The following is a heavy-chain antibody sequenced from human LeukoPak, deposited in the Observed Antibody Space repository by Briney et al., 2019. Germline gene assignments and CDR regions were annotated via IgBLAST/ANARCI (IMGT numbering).Heavy chain of an antibody. Sequence: GGSLRLSCVVSGFTFSSYWMHWVRQAPGKGLVWVSRINSDGSTTTYADSVKGRFTISRDNAKNTLYLQMNSLRAEDTAVYYCHSIAAAGTVYWGQGILVTVSS. D-gene: IGHD6-13*01. CDR1: GFTFSSYW. CDR3: HSIAAAGTVY. V-gene: IGHV3-74*01. CDR2: INSDGSTT. J-gene: IGHJ4*02.